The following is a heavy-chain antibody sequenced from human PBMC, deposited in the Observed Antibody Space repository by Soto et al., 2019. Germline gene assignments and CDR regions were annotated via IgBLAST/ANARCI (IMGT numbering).Heavy chain of an antibody. Sequence: ASEDLACRVSWYTRTKLSMQWVRQTPGKGRECVGCFDPEYGETIYAQKGQGRVTMTEDTSTGTAYMQLSSLRSEDTPVYYCATPPRPPRTFDY. V-gene: IGHV1-24*01. J-gene: IGHJ4*01. CDR3: ATPPRPPRTFDY. CDR1: WYTRTKLS. CDR2: FDPEYGET.